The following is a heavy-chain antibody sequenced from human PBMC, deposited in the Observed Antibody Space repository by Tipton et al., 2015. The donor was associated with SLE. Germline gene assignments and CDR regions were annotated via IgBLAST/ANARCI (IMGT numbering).Heavy chain of an antibody. V-gene: IGHV4-34*01. CDR1: GGSFSGFY. D-gene: IGHD6-6*01. J-gene: IGHJ4*02. CDR2: INHSGST. CDR3: ARRGSSFREGFDN. Sequence: TLSLTCAVYGGSFSGFYWTWIRQTPGKGLEWIGEINHSGSTNYSPSLKSRVTISVDTSKNQFSLRLNSVTAADTAVYYCARRGSSFREGFDNWGQGTLVTVPS.